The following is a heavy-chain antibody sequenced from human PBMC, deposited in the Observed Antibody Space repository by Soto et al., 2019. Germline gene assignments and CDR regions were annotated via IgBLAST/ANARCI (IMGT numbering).Heavy chain of an antibody. Sequence: PGGSLRLSCAASGFTFSSYAMSWVRQAPGKGLEWVSAISGSGGSTYYADSVKGRFTISRDNSKNTLYLQMNSLRAEDTAVYYCAKDLYFYDYIGGSYRYFSCWGQGTMVPVSS. CDR3: AKDLYFYDYIGGSYRYFSC. D-gene: IGHD3-16*02. J-gene: IGHJ3*01. CDR1: GFTFSSYA. CDR2: ISGSGGST. V-gene: IGHV3-23*01.